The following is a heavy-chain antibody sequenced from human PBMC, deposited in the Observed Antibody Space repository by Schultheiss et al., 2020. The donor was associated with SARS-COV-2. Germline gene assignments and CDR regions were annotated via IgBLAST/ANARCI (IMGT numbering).Heavy chain of an antibody. CDR1: GGTFSSYA. V-gene: IGHV1-2*02. CDR2: INPNSGGT. D-gene: IGHD1-1*01. CDR3: ARWAWNGAGDY. J-gene: IGHJ4*02. Sequence: ALVKVSCKASGGTFSSYAISWVRQAPGQGLEWMGWINPNSGGTNYAQKFQGRVTMTRDTSISTAYMELSRLRSDDTAVYYCARWAWNGAGDYWGQGTLVTVSS.